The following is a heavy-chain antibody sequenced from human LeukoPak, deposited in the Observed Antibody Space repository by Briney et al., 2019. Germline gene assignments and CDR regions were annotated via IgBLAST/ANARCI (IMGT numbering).Heavy chain of an antibody. Sequence: ASVKVSCKASGYTFTGYYMHWVRQAPGQGLEWMGWISAYNGNTNYAQKLQGRVTMTTDTSTSTAYMELRSLRSDDTAVYYCARDALRYCSGGSCDLFDYWGQGTLVTVSS. D-gene: IGHD2-15*01. J-gene: IGHJ4*02. CDR1: GYTFTGYY. CDR3: ARDALRYCSGGSCDLFDY. V-gene: IGHV1-18*04. CDR2: ISAYNGNT.